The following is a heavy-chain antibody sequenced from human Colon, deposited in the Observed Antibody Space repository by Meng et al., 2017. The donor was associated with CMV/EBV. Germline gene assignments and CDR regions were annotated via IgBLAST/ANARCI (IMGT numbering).Heavy chain of an antibody. CDR3: ATTVLVPASNIDF. CDR2: IKREKDGGTI. Sequence: GGSLRLSCAATGFTFSNAWMSWVRQAPGKGLEWVGRIKREKDGGTIGYAAPVKDRFIISKDDSKNTLYLQMNSLRSEDTAVYYCATTVLVPASNIDFWGQGTLVTVSS. D-gene: IGHD2-2*01. J-gene: IGHJ4*02. CDR1: GFTFSNAW. V-gene: IGHV3-15*01.